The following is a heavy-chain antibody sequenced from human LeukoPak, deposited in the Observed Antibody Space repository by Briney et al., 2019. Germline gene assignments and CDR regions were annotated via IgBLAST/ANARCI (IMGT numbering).Heavy chain of an antibody. D-gene: IGHD4-17*01. CDR2: IYYSGST. CDR3: ARDEDYGDYYFDY. CDR1: GGSISSYY. V-gene: IGHV4-59*01. Sequence: SETLSLTCTVSGGSISSYYWSWIRQPPGKGLEWIGYIYYSGSTNYNPSLKSRVTISVDTSKNQFSLKLSSVTAADTAVYYCARDEDYGDYYFDYWGQGTLVTVSS. J-gene: IGHJ4*02.